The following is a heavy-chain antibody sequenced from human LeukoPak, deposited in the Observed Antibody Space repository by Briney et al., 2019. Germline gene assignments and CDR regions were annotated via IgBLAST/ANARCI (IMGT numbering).Heavy chain of an antibody. Sequence: GGTLRLSCAASGFTFSSYWMSWVRQAPGKGLEWVANIKQDGSEKYYVDSVKGRFTISRDNAKNSLYLQMNSLRAEDTAVYYCATPRGSGSYLAFDYWGQGTLVTVSS. J-gene: IGHJ4*02. CDR3: ATPRGSGSYLAFDY. V-gene: IGHV3-7*01. CDR1: GFTFSSYW. CDR2: IKQDGSEK. D-gene: IGHD1-26*01.